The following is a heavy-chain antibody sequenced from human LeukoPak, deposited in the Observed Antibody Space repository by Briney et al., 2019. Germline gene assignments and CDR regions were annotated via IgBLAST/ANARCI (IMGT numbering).Heavy chain of an antibody. D-gene: IGHD3-22*01. CDR3: AKCPTYYYDSSGYGVGVLFDY. CDR1: GFTFSSYA. V-gene: IGHV3-23*01. CDR2: ISGSGGST. Sequence: QTGGSLRLSCAASGFTFSSYAMSWVRQAPGKGLEWVSAISGSGGSTYYADSVKGRFTISRDNSKNTLYLQMNSLRAEDTAVYYCAKCPTYYYDSSGYGVGVLFDYWGQGTLVTVSS. J-gene: IGHJ4*02.